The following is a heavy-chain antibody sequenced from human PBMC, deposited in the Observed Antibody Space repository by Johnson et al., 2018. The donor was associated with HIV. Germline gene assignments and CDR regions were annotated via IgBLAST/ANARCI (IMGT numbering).Heavy chain of an antibody. Sequence: QVQLVESGGGVVQPGRSLRLSCAASGFTFSNYAMHWVRQAPGKGLEWVAVIWYNGSNKHYEGSVKGRFTISRDNSKNTLYRQMNSLRVEDTAVYYCARDPAAAALRAFDIWGQGTMVTVSS. CDR1: GFTFSNYA. J-gene: IGHJ3*02. CDR3: ARDPAAAALRAFDI. V-gene: IGHV3-33*01. D-gene: IGHD6-13*01. CDR2: IWYNGSNK.